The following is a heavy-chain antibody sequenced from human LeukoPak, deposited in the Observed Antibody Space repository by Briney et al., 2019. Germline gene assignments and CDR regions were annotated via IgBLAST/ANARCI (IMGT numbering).Heavy chain of an antibody. CDR1: GFTFTNFA. CDR3: AKDYDFWSGYYLIYFDY. D-gene: IGHD3-3*01. J-gene: IGHJ4*02. Sequence: GGSLRLSCAASGFTFTNFAMHWVRQAPGKGLEWVSVISGSGGSTYYADSVKGRFTISRDNSKNTLHLQMNSLRAEDTAVYYCAKDYDFWSGYYLIYFDYWGQGTLVTVSS. CDR2: ISGSGGST. V-gene: IGHV3-23*01.